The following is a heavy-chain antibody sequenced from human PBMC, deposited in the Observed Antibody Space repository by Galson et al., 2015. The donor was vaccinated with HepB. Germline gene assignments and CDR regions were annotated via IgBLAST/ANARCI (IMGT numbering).Heavy chain of an antibody. CDR1: GYGSKTYY. D-gene: IGHD3-10*01. CDR2: IDPGDSHT. V-gene: IGHV5-10-1*01. Sequence: QSGAEVKKPGEPLRISCTDSGYGSKTYYLAWVRQVPGKGLGWMGRIDPGDSHTNYSPSFQGHVTISADKSLNTAYLQWTSLRASDTGIYYCARTSGSIPVGSWGQGTLVTVSS. CDR3: ARTSGSIPVGS. J-gene: IGHJ5*02.